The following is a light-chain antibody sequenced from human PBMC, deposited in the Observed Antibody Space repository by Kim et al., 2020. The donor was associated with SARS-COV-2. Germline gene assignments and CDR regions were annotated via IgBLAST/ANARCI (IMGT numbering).Light chain of an antibody. J-gene: IGLJ3*02. CDR1: NIGSKS. CDR2: YDS. V-gene: IGLV3-21*04. Sequence: SYELTQPPSVSVAPGKTARITCGGNNIGSKSVHWYQHKPGQAPVLVIYYDSVRPSGIPERFSGSNSVNTATLTIRRVEAGDVASYYCLFLDCISYHFLFG. CDR3: LFLDCISYHFL.